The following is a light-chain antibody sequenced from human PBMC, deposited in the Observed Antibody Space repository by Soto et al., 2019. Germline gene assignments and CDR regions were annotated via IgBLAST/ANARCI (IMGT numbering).Light chain of an antibody. CDR2: RAS. V-gene: IGKV3-15*01. J-gene: IGKJ1*01. CDR1: QSVSSSY. CDR3: QQYKNWPGT. Sequence: EIVMTQSPGTLSLSPGERATLSCRASQSVSSSYLAWYQQKPGQAPRLLIQRASTRATGIPARFSGSGSGTEFTLTISSLQSEDFAVYFCQQYKNWPGTFGQGTKVDIK.